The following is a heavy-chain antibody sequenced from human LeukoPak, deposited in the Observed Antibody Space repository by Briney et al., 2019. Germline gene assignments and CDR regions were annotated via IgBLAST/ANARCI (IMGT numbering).Heavy chain of an antibody. Sequence: GASVKVSCKASGYTFTSYDINWVRQATGQGLEWMGWMYPNSGNTGYAQKFQGRVTMTRNTSISTAYMELSSLRSEDTAVYYCARGVGGYSYGLGAYWFDPWGQGTLVTVSS. J-gene: IGHJ5*02. V-gene: IGHV1-8*01. CDR2: MYPNSGNT. D-gene: IGHD5-18*01. CDR1: GYTFTSYD. CDR3: ARGVGGYSYGLGAYWFDP.